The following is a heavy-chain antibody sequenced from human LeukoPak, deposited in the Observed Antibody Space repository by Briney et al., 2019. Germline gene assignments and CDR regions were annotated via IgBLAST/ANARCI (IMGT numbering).Heavy chain of an antibody. J-gene: IGHJ6*02. D-gene: IGHD3-10*01. Sequence: VGSLRLSCAASGFTFSSYAMSWVRQAPGKGLEWVSAISGSGGSTYYADSVKGRFTISRDNSKNTLYLQMDSLRAEDTAVYYCAKSYWTGYGMDVWGQGTTVTVSS. V-gene: IGHV3-23*01. CDR1: GFTFSSYA. CDR3: AKSYWTGYGMDV. CDR2: ISGSGGST.